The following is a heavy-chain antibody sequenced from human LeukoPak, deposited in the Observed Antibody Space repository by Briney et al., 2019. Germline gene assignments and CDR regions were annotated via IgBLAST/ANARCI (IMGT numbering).Heavy chain of an antibody. J-gene: IGHJ6*03. CDR2: ISGSGGRT. Sequence: GGSLRLSCAASGFIFSNYAMNWVRQAPGKGLEWVSAISGSGGRTYYADSVKGRFTISRDNSKNTLYLQMNSLRAEDTAVYYCAKRLADPTYGSGSYDWAYYYMDVWGKGTTVTISS. CDR3: AKRLADPTYGSGSYDWAYYYMDV. V-gene: IGHV3-23*01. CDR1: GFIFSNYA. D-gene: IGHD3-10*01.